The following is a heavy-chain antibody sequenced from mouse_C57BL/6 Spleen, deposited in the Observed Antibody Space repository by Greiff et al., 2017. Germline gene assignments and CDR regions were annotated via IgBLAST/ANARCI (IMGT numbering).Heavy chain of an antibody. D-gene: IGHD1-2*01. J-gene: IGHJ1*03. Sequence: QVQLKQPGTELVKPGASVKLSCKASGYTFTSYWMHWVKQRPGQGLEWIGNINPSNGGTNYNEKFKSKATLTVDKSSSTAYMQLSSLTSEDSAVYYCAVTTADYWYFDVWGTGTTVTVSS. V-gene: IGHV1-53*01. CDR2: INPSNGGT. CDR3: AVTTADYWYFDV. CDR1: GYTFTSYW.